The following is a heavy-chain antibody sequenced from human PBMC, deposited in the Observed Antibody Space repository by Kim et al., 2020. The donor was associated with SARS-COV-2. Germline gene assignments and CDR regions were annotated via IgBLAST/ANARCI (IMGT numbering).Heavy chain of an antibody. CDR3: ARAEDSTATNAFDV. Sequence: YADSVKGRFTISRDNSGNTLYLQRTSLRGEDTAFYYCARAEDSTATNAFDVWGQGTKVTVFS. V-gene: IGHV3-20*03. D-gene: IGHD6-25*01. J-gene: IGHJ3*01.